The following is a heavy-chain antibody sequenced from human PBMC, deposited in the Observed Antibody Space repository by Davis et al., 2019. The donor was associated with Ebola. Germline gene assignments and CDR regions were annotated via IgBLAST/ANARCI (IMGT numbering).Heavy chain of an antibody. Sequence: ASVKVSCKASGYTFIGYYMYWVRQAPGQGLEWVGWISVYNGNTNYAQKVQGRVTMTTDTSTGTAYMELRGLRSDDTAVYYCARDDLGVILEVWGQGTMVTVSS. V-gene: IGHV1-18*04. D-gene: IGHD3-3*01. CDR1: GYTFIGYY. CDR2: ISVYNGNT. CDR3: ARDDLGVILEV. J-gene: IGHJ3*01.